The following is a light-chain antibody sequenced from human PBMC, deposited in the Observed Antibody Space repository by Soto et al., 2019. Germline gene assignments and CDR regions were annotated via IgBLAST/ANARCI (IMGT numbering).Light chain of an antibody. J-gene: IGKJ4*01. CDR1: QGIRNY. Sequence: EIQMTQSPSSLSASVGDRVTISCRASQGIRNYVAWYQQRPGKVPKLLIYAASTLQSGVPSRFSGSGSGTDFTLTISSLQPEDVATYYCQKYNSVPSFGGGTKVEIK. CDR2: AAS. CDR3: QKYNSVPS. V-gene: IGKV1-27*01.